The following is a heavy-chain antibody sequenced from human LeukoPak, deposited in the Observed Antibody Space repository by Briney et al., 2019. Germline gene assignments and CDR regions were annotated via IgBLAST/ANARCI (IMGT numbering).Heavy chain of an antibody. CDR2: ISGSGGST. J-gene: IGHJ4*02. CDR1: GLTFSSYA. Sequence: GGSLRLSCAASGLTFSSYAMSWVRQAPGKGLEWVSAISGSGGSTYYADSVKGRFTISRDNSKNTLYLQMNSLRAEDTAVYYCAKGYSSSWYSPFDYWGQGTLVTVSS. CDR3: AKGYSSSWYSPFDY. D-gene: IGHD6-13*01. V-gene: IGHV3-23*01.